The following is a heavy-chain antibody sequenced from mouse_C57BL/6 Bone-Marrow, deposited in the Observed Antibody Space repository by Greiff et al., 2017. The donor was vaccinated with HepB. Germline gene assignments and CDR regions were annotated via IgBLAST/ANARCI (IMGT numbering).Heavy chain of an antibody. J-gene: IGHJ3*01. CDR2: IYPRSGNT. CDR1: GYTFTSYG. D-gene: IGHD2-4*01. Sequence: QVHVKQSGAELARPGASVKLSCKASGYTFTSYGISWVKQRTGQGLEWIGEIYPRSGNTYYNEKFKGKATLTADKSSSTAYMELRSLTSEDSAVYFCARLGISAWFAYWGQGTLVTVSA. CDR3: ARLGISAWFAY. V-gene: IGHV1-81*01.